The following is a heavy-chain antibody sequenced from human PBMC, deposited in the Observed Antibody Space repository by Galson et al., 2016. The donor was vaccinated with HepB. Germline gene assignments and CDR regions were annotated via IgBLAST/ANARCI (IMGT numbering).Heavy chain of an antibody. J-gene: IGHJ6*02. CDR1: GFSFSTSG. CDR3: AKEKGMATDRLYYYYYAMDV. Sequence: SLRLSCAASGFSFSTSGMSWVRQTPGRGLEWVSGITSSGGTTHYADSVKGRFTISRDNSKNTLYLYMNSLRAGDTAVYYCAKEKGMATDRLYYYYYAMDVWGQGTTVTVSS. V-gene: IGHV3-23*01. D-gene: IGHD5-12*01. CDR2: ITSSGGTT.